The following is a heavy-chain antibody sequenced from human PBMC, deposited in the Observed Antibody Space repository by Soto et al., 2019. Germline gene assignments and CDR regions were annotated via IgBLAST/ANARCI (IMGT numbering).Heavy chain of an antibody. CDR3: AKKVNSGPGSQYFDY. J-gene: IGHJ4*02. Sequence: GGSLRLSCAASGFTFSTYAMHWVRQAPGKGLEWVALISYDGGNKYYADSVKGRFTISRDNSKNMLFLQMNSLRAEDTAIYYCAKKVNSGPGSQYFDYWGQGTLVTVSS. V-gene: IGHV3-30-3*02. D-gene: IGHD3-10*01. CDR2: ISYDGGNK. CDR1: GFTFSTYA.